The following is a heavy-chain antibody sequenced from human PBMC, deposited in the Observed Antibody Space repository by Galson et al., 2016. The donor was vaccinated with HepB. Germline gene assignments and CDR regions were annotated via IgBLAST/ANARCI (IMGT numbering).Heavy chain of an antibody. J-gene: IGHJ4*02. CDR3: ARDVQYRFDS. D-gene: IGHD2/OR15-2a*01. CDR2: ISPYSGNT. CDR1: GYTFTTSG. Sequence: SVKVSCKASGYTFTTSGISWVRQAPGQGLEWMGWISPYSGNTKYAQKFQGGLTLTTDPSTTTAYMELRSLRFDDTALYYCARDVQYRFDSWGQGTLVTVSS. V-gene: IGHV1-18*01.